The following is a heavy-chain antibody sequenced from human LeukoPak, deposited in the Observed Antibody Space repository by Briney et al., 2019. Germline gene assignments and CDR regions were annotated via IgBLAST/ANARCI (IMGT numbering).Heavy chain of an antibody. Sequence: GRSLRLSCATSGFTFSRYAMHWVRQAPGRGLEWVALISYDANIGSNKYYADSVKGRFTISRDNSKNTLYLQMNSLRAEDTAVYYCARDGGYDFWSGYYQDYWGQGTLVTVSS. D-gene: IGHD3-3*01. CDR3: ARDGGYDFWSGYYQDY. J-gene: IGHJ4*02. CDR1: GFTFSRYA. CDR2: ISYDANIGSNK. V-gene: IGHV3-30-3*01.